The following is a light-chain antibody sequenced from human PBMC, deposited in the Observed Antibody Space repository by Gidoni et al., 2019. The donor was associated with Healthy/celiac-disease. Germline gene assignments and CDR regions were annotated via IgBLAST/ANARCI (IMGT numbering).Light chain of an antibody. V-gene: IGLV3-19*01. CDR1: SLRSYY. J-gene: IGLJ3*02. Sequence: SAELTQDPAVSVALGQTVRITCQGDSLRSYYASWYQQKPGQAPILVIYGKNDRPSGIPDRFSGSSSGDTASLTITGAQAEDEADYYCSSRDNSGNHVVFGGGTKLTVL. CDR2: GKN. CDR3: SSRDNSGNHVV.